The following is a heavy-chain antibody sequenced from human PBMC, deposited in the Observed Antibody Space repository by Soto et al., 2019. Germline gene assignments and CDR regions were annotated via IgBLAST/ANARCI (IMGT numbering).Heavy chain of an antibody. CDR1: GGSFSGHY. V-gene: IGHV4-59*11. CDR2: IFYTGST. Sequence: SETLSLTCAVYGGSFSGHYWIWIRQSPGKGLEWIGYIFYTGSTNYNPSLKSRVNLSVDTSKNQFSLRLSSVTAADTAVYYCARVGSSGWSPDYWGQGTLVTVSS. CDR3: ARVGSSGWSPDY. D-gene: IGHD6-19*01. J-gene: IGHJ4*02.